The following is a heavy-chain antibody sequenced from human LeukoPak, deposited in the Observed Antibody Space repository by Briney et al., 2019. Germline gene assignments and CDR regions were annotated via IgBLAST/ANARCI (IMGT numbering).Heavy chain of an antibody. CDR3: AKESTVTPGNVNWFDP. D-gene: IGHD4-17*01. J-gene: IGHJ5*02. CDR1: GFTFSSYA. CDR2: ISGSGGST. V-gene: IGHV3-23*01. Sequence: GGSLRLSCAASGFTFSSYAMSWVRQAPGKGLEWVSAISGSGGSTYYADSVKGRFTISRDDAENTLYLQMNSLRAEDTAVYYCAKESTVTPGNVNWFDPWGQGTLVTVSS.